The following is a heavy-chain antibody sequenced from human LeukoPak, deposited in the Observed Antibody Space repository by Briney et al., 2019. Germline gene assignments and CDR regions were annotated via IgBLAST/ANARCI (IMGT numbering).Heavy chain of an antibody. CDR1: GGSISGYY. D-gene: IGHD3-9*01. V-gene: IGHV4-59*01. J-gene: IGHJ5*02. CDR3: ARGAYDILTGYWNWFDP. Sequence: SETLSLTCTVSGGSISGYYWNWIRQPPGKGLQWIGYIYSSGSTNYNPSLKSRVTISLDTSKNQFSLKLTSVTAADTAVYYCARGAYDILTGYWNWFDPWGQGTLVTVSS. CDR2: IYSSGST.